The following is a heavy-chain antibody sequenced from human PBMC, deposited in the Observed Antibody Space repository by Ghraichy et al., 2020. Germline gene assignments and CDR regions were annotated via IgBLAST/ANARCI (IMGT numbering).Heavy chain of an antibody. D-gene: IGHD6-19*01. CDR3: ARHGFGYSSGWPYYYYGMDV. CDR2: IYYSGST. Sequence: LSLTCTVSGGSISSYYWSWIRQPPGKGLEWIGYIYYSGSTNYNPSLKSRVTISVDTSKNQFSLKLSSVTAADTAVYYCARHGFGYSSGWPYYYYGMDVWGQGTTVTVSS. J-gene: IGHJ6*02. CDR1: GGSISSYY. V-gene: IGHV4-59*08.